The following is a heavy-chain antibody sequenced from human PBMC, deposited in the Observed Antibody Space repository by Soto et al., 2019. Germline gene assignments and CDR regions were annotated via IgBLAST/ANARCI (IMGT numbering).Heavy chain of an antibody. V-gene: IGHV1-3*01. D-gene: IGHD1-26*01. CDR3: ARGSGSYYFDY. CDR2: INAGNGNT. Sequence: ASVKVSCKASGYTFTSYAMHWVRQAPGQRLEWMEWINAGNGNTKYSQKFQGRVTITRDTSASTAYMELSSLRSEDTAVYYCARGSGSYYFDYWGQGTLVTVSS. CDR1: GYTFTSYA. J-gene: IGHJ4*02.